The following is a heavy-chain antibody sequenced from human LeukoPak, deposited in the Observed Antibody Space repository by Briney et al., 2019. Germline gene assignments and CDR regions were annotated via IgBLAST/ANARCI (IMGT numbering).Heavy chain of an antibody. CDR2: ISAYNGNT. D-gene: IGHD3-22*01. CDR3: ARDWDSSGSTPFHYFDY. V-gene: IGHV1-18*01. CDR1: GYTFTSYG. J-gene: IGHJ4*02. Sequence: GASVKVSCEASGYTFTSYGISWVRQAPGQGLEWMGWISAYNGNTNYAQKLQGRVTMTTDTSTSTAYMELRSLRSDDTAVYYCARDWDSSGSTPFHYFDYWGQGTLVTVSS.